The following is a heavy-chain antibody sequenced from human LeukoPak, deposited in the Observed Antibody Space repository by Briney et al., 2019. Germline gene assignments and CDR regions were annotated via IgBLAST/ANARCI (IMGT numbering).Heavy chain of an antibody. Sequence: ASVKVSCKASGYIFSSYGISWVRQAPGQGLEWMGIINPSGGSTSYAQKFQGRVTMTRDTSTSTVYMELSSLRSEDTAVYYCARDWGQLIRSKGGPPRYFYFMDVXGXGTSVIVSS. D-gene: IGHD3-9*01. V-gene: IGHV1-46*01. CDR1: GYIFSSYG. J-gene: IGHJ6*03. CDR2: INPSGGST. CDR3: ARDWGQLIRSKGGPPRYFYFMDV.